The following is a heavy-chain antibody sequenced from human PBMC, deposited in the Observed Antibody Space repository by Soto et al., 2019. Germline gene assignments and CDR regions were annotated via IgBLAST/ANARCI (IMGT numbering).Heavy chain of an antibody. V-gene: IGHV1-69*01. J-gene: IGHJ5*02. CDR2: IIPIFGTA. CDR1: GGTFSSYA. D-gene: IGHD4-17*01. CDR3: ARDPAPSTVVTLGRSWFDP. Sequence: QVQLVQSGAEVKKPGSSVKVSCKASGGTFSSYAISWVRQAPGQGLEWMGGIIPIFGTANYAQKFQGRVTITADESTSTAYMELSSLRSEDTAVYYCARDPAPSTVVTLGRSWFDPWGQGTLVTVSS.